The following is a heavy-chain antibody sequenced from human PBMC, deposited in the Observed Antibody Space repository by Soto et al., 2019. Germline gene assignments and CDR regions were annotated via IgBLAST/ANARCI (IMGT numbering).Heavy chain of an antibody. D-gene: IGHD3-3*01. Sequence: ASVKVSCKASGYTFTSYAMHWVRQAPGQRLEWMGWINAGNGNTKYSQKFQGRVTITRDTSASTAYMELSSLRSEDTAVYYCARETLYYDFWSGYPSPGLYDYWGQGTLVTVSS. J-gene: IGHJ4*02. CDR1: GYTFTSYA. V-gene: IGHV1-3*01. CDR2: INAGNGNT. CDR3: ARETLYYDFWSGYPSPGLYDY.